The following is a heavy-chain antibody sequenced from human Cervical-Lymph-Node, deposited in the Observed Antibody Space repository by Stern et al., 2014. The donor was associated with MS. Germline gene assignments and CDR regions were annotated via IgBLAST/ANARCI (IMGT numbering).Heavy chain of an antibody. D-gene: IGHD3-16*02. J-gene: IGHJ3*02. CDR3: ARHLRRGGAIDI. CDR1: GDSMTSSSYY. CDR2: FYFPGTT. Sequence: QVQLQESGPRLVKPSETLSLTCSVSGDSMTSSSYYWGWIRQSPGMGLEWIGSFYFPGTTYFNPSVESRATISVDTAKNQLSLRLNSVTATDTATYYCARHLRRGGAIDIWGQGTRVPVSS. V-gene: IGHV4-39*01.